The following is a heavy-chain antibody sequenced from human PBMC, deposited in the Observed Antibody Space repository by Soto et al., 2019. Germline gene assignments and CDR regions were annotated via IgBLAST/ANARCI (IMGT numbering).Heavy chain of an antibody. V-gene: IGHV4-39*07. CDR2: IYHSGNT. D-gene: IGHD3-3*02. CDR3: ASTVNAFISS. CDR1: GGSISSSSYY. Sequence: PSETLSLTCTVSGGSISSSSYYWGWIRQPPGKGLEWIGSIYHSGNTYYNPSLKSRVTISVDTSKNQFSLRLSSVTAADTAVYYCASTVNAFISSWGQGILVTVSS. J-gene: IGHJ5*02.